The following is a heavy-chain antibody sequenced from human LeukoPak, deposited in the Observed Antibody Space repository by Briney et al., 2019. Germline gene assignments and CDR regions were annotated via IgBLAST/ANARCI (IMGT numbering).Heavy chain of an antibody. CDR3: AKDLSAFDH. J-gene: IGHJ4*02. V-gene: IGHV3-23*01. CDR2: ITASGGST. CDR1: GFTFSSYA. Sequence: PGGSLRLSCAASGFTFSSYAMSWVRQAPGKGLEGVSAITASGGSTYYADSVKGRFTISRVNSKNMLYLQMNTLRAGDTAVYYCAKDLSAFDHWGQGTLVTVSS.